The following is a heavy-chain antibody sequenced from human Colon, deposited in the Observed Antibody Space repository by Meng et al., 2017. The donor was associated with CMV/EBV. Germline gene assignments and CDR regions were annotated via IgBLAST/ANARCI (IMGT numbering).Heavy chain of an antibody. J-gene: IGHJ4*02. CDR2: ISYDGTTK. V-gene: IGHV3-30-3*01. Sequence: GESLKISCAASGFNFNYHTIHWVRQAPGKGLEWVALISYDGTTKYYADSVKGRFSISRDNSENTAFLQMDSLRRDDTAIYYCARENIAVAGTSFDYWGPGARVTVSS. D-gene: IGHD6-19*01. CDR3: ARENIAVAGTSFDY. CDR1: GFNFNYHT.